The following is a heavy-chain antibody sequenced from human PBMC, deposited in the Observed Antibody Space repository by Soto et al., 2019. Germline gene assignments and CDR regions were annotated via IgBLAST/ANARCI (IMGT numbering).Heavy chain of an antibody. Sequence: SETLSLTCTVSGGSITSGNYYWSWIRLPPGKGLEWIGYVYYSGTTYYNPSLKSRVTISIDTSKNHFSLKLSSVTAADTAVYYCARASQRGSGFSYWFDPWGQGTLVTVSS. D-gene: IGHD3-3*01. CDR3: ARASQRGSGFSYWFDP. CDR1: GGSITSGNYY. J-gene: IGHJ5*02. V-gene: IGHV4-30-4*01. CDR2: VYYSGTT.